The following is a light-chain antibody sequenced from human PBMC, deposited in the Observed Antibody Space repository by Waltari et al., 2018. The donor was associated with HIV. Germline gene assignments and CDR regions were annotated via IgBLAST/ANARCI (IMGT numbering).Light chain of an antibody. Sequence: VLTQSPGTLSLSPGERATLPCRASQSVSSGYLAWYQQNPGQAPRVLIYGASSRATGIPDRFSGSGSGTDFTLTISRLEPEDFAVYYCQQYGNSPPYTFGQGTKLEIK. V-gene: IGKV3-20*01. CDR2: GAS. CDR1: QSVSSGY. CDR3: QQYGNSPPYT. J-gene: IGKJ2*01.